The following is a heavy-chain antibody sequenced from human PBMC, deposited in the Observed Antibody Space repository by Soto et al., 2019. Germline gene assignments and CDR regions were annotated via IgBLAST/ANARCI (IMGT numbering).Heavy chain of an antibody. CDR1: GGSISSGGYS. D-gene: IGHD3-22*01. Sequence: PSETLSLTCAVSGGSISSGGYSWSWIRQPPGKGLEWIGYIYHSGSTYYNPSLKSRVTISVDRSKNQFSLKLSSVTAADTAVYYCARAGVYYDSSGYNYYYYGMDVWGQGTTVTVSS. CDR3: ARAGVYYDSSGYNYYYYGMDV. V-gene: IGHV4-30-2*01. J-gene: IGHJ6*02. CDR2: IYHSGST.